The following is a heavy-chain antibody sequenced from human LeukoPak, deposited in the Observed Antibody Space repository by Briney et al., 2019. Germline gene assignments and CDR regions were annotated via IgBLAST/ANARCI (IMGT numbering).Heavy chain of an antibody. CDR1: GGSISSHY. V-gene: IGHV4-59*11. CDR2: IYYSGST. D-gene: IGHD5-12*01. Sequence: PSETLSLTCTVSGGSISSHYWSWIRQPPGKGLEWIGYIYYSGSTNYNPSLKSRVTISVDTSKNQFSLKLSSVTAADTAVYYCARGLSRGYSGYEPSYYYYYYYMDVWGKGTTVTVSS. J-gene: IGHJ6*03. CDR3: ARGLSRGYSGYEPSYYYYYYYMDV.